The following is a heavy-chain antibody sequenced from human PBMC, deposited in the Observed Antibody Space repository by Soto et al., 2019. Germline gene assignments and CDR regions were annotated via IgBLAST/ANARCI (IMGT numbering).Heavy chain of an antibody. CDR3: ARDHWLPNNWFDP. CDR2: TYYRSKGYN. Sequence: PSQSLSLTCVVSWDRVSINKAAWNWIRQSPSRGLEWLGRTYYRSKGYNDYAVSVKSRVTINPDTSKNQFSLQLNSVTPEDTAVYYCARDHWLPNNWFDPWGQGTLVTVSS. D-gene: IGHD6-19*01. J-gene: IGHJ5*02. V-gene: IGHV6-1*01. CDR1: WDRVSINKAA.